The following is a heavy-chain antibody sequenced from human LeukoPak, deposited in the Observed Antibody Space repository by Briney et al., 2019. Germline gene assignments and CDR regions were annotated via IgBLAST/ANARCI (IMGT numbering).Heavy chain of an antibody. J-gene: IGHJ2*01. D-gene: IGHD6-6*01. CDR2: ISTYNGNT. CDR1: GYIXTNYG. Sequence: ASVKVSCKASGYIXTNYGISWVRQAPGQGLEWMGWISTYNGNTNYAQKLQGRVTMTTDTSTSTAYMQLRSLRSDDTAVYYCARVSASSYWYFDLWGRGTLVTVSS. V-gene: IGHV1-18*01. CDR3: ARVSASSYWYFDL.